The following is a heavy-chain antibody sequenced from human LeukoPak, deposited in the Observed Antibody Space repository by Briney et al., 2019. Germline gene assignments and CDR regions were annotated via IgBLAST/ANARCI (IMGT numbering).Heavy chain of an antibody. Sequence: GGSLRLSCAASGFTFSSYAMSWVRQAPGKGLGWVSGISGSTGTTYYADSVKGRFTISRDNSKNTLYLQMNSLRTEDTAVCYCARPPSTTWIHDAFDIWGQGTMVTVSS. J-gene: IGHJ3*02. D-gene: IGHD1-1*01. CDR1: GFTFSSYA. V-gene: IGHV3-23*01. CDR3: ARPPSTTWIHDAFDI. CDR2: ISGSTGTT.